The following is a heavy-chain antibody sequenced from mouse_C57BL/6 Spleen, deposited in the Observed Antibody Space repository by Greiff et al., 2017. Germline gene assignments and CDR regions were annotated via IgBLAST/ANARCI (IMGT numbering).Heavy chain of an antibody. Sequence: QVQLQQSGAELVRPGTSVKVSCKASGYAFTNYLIEWVKQRPGQGLEWIGVINPGSGGTNYNEKFKGKATLTADKSSSTAYMQLSSLTSEDSAVYFCARSWGGYYYAMDYWGQGTSVTGSS. J-gene: IGHJ4*01. CDR3: ARSWGGYYYAMDY. CDR2: INPGSGGT. V-gene: IGHV1-54*01. D-gene: IGHD2-2*01. CDR1: GYAFTNYL.